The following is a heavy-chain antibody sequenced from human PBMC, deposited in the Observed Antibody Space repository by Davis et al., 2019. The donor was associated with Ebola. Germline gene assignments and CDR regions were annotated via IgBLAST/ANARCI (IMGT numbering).Heavy chain of an antibody. Sequence: AASVKVSCKASGGTFSSYAISWVRQAPGQGLEWMGGIIPILGIANYAQKFQGRVTITADKSTSTAYMELSSLRSEDTAVYYCARGGGTQLVLAAAWFDPWGQGTLVTVSS. CDR2: IIPILGIA. D-gene: IGHD6-25*01. J-gene: IGHJ5*02. CDR3: ARGGGTQLVLAAAWFDP. CDR1: GGTFSSYA. V-gene: IGHV1-69*10.